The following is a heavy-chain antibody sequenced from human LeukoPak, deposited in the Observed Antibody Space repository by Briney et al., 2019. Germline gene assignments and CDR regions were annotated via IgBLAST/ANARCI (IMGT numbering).Heavy chain of an antibody. CDR2: INPDSGGT. Sequence: ASVTVSCKASGYTFTGYHMHWVRQAPGQGLEWMGWINPDSGGTDYAQKFQGRVTITRNTPITTAYMELSSLRSEDTAVYYCARGNKDYGDYARGLSDYWGQGTLVTVSS. D-gene: IGHD4-17*01. V-gene: IGHV1-2*02. CDR1: GYTFTGYH. CDR3: ARGNKDYGDYARGLSDY. J-gene: IGHJ4*02.